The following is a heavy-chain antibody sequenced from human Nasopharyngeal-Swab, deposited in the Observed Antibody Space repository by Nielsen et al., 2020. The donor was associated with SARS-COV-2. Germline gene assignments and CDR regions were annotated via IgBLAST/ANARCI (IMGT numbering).Heavy chain of an antibody. CDR2: LNPNTGVA. D-gene: IGHD6-13*01. CDR1: GYTFSDYF. V-gene: IGHV1-2*06. J-gene: IGHJ4*02. CDR3: ARKKQLGRPFDY. Sequence: ASVKVSCKTSGYTFSDYFLHWVREAPGQGLEWMGRLNPNTGVANYAQKFQGRVIMTRDKSFSTGYMELSSLRSDDTAVYYCARKKQLGRPFDYWGQGTLVTVSS.